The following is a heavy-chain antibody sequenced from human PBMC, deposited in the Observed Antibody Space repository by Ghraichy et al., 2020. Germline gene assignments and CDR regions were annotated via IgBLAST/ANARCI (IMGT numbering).Heavy chain of an antibody. J-gene: IGHJ4*01. CDR1: GDIISNTSTG. V-gene: IGHV6-1*01. CDR3: ARGILMGGFAY. Sequence: SQTLSLTCAISGDIISNTSTGWNCIRQSPSRGLEWLVRTYWESRWIHHYAVSVRSRITIDPDTSKHQFSLHLASVTPEDTAVYYCARGILMGGFAYWGQGILVTASS. CDR2: TYWESRWIH. D-gene: IGHD3-16*01.